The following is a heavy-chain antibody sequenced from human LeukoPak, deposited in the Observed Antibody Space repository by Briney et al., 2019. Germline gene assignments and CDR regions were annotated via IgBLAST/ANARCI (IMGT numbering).Heavy chain of an antibody. Sequence: GALRLSCAASGFTFSSYSMNWVRQAPGKGLEWVSCISSSSSSYIYYADSVRGRFTISRDNAKNSLYLQMNSLRAEDTAVYYCAKYGDYVAWGDNWFDPWGQGTLVTVSS. V-gene: IGHV3-21*01. D-gene: IGHD4-17*01. CDR1: GFTFSSYS. J-gene: IGHJ5*02. CDR3: AKYGDYVAWGDNWFDP. CDR2: ISSSSSSYI.